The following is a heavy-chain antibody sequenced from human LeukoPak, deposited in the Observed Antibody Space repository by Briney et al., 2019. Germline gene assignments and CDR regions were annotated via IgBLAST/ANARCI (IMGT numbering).Heavy chain of an antibody. CDR2: ISGSGGST. V-gene: IGHV3-23*01. Sequence: PGGSLRLSCAASGFTFSSYAMSWVRQAPGKGLEWVSAISGSGGSTYYADSVKGRFTISGDNSKNTLYLQMNSLRAEDTAVYYCAKVLYGGNYFDYWGQGTLVTVSS. J-gene: IGHJ4*02. D-gene: IGHD2/OR15-2a*01. CDR1: GFTFSSYA. CDR3: AKVLYGGNYFDY.